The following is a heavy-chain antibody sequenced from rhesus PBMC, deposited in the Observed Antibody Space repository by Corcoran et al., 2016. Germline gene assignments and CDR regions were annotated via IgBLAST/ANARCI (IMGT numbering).Heavy chain of an antibody. V-gene: IGHV4-106*01. D-gene: IGHD6-25*01. CDR1: GGSISDDYF. Sequence: QVQLQESGPGLVKPSETLSLTCAVSGGSISDDYFWSWIRQPPGKGLELIGYIYGIGGGTKYNPSLKNRVSISIDASKNQFSLKLSSVTAADTAVYYCGRDIVAAGGNYWGQGVLVTVSS. CDR2: IYGIGGGT. CDR3: GRDIVAAGGNY. J-gene: IGHJ4*01.